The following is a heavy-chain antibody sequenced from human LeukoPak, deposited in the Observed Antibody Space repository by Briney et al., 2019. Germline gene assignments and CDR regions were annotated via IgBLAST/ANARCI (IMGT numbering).Heavy chain of an antibody. CDR3: ARDHGLTSPAAMFDY. Sequence: GRSLRLSCAASGFTFSSYGMHWVRQAPGKGLEWVAVIWYDGSNKYYADSVKGRFTISRDNSKNTLYLQMNSLRAEDTAVYYCARDHGLTSPAAMFDYWGQGTLVTVSS. CDR1: GFTFSSYG. CDR2: IWYDGSNK. V-gene: IGHV3-33*01. J-gene: IGHJ4*02. D-gene: IGHD2-2*01.